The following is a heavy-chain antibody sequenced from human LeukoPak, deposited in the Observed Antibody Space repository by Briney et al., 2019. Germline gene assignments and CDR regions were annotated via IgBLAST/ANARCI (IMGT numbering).Heavy chain of an antibody. CDR2: ISSSSSYI. Sequence: GGSLRLSCAASGFTFSNYGMHWVRQAPGKGLEWVSSISSSSSYIYYADSVKGRFTISRDNAKNSLYLQMNSLRAEDTAVYYCARPLAITMVRGVIITDYYYYGMDVWGQGTTVTVSS. J-gene: IGHJ6*02. CDR1: GFTFSNYG. V-gene: IGHV3-21*01. CDR3: ARPLAITMVRGVIITDYYYYGMDV. D-gene: IGHD3-10*01.